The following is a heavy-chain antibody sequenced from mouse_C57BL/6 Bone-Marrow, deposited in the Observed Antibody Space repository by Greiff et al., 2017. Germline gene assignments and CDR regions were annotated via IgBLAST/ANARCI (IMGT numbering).Heavy chain of an antibody. Sequence: QVQLQQPGAELVRPGSSVKLSCKASGYTFTSYWMDWVKQRPGQGLEWIGNIYPSDSETHYNQKFKDKDTLTVDKSSSTAYMQLSSLTSEDSAVYYCARGYYSYYFDYWGQGTTLTVSS. CDR2: IYPSDSET. D-gene: IGHD2-3*01. V-gene: IGHV1-61*01. CDR1: GYTFTSYW. CDR3: ARGYYSYYFDY. J-gene: IGHJ2*01.